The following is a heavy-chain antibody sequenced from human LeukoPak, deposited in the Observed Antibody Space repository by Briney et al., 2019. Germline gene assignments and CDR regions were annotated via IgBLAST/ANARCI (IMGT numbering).Heavy chain of an antibody. Sequence: PGGSLRLSCAASGFTFSSFWMHWVRQAPGKGLVWVSRVSDDGSTTTYADSVKGRFTISRDNAKNSLYLQMNSLRAEDTAVYFCARDMIILQSWGQGTLVTVSS. V-gene: IGHV3-74*03. J-gene: IGHJ5*02. CDR3: ARDMIILQS. CDR1: GFTFSSFW. CDR2: VSDDGSTT. D-gene: IGHD3-16*01.